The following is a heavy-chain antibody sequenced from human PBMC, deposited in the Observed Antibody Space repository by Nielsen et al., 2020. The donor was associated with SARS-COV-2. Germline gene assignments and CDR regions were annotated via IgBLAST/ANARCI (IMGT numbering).Heavy chain of an antibody. V-gene: IGHV3-49*04. J-gene: IGHJ4*02. CDR2: IRSKTNGETI. D-gene: IGHD6-19*01. CDR1: GFTFGDYT. CDR3: VSKQSDYRNGWFRAVGY. Sequence: GESLKISCTTSGFTFGDYTMGWVRQAPGRGLEWVGFIRSKTNGETIQYAASVRGRFTISRDDSKSIVYLQMNSLENEDTAVYYCVSKQSDYRNGWFRAVGYWGQGTLVTVSS.